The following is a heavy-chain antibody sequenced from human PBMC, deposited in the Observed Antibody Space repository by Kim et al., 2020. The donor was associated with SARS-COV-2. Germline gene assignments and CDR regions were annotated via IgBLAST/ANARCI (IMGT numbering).Heavy chain of an antibody. J-gene: IGHJ6*02. CDR1: GFTFSSYS. CDR2: ISSSSSYI. D-gene: IGHD2-2*01. CDR3: ARVTVPSAPNAPSNYYYYYGMDV. V-gene: IGHV3-21*01. Sequence: GGSLRLSCAASGFTFSSYSMNWVRQAPGKGLEWVSSISSSSSYIYYADSVKGRFTISRDNTKNSLYLQMNSLRAEDTAVYYCARVTVPSAPNAPSNYYYYYGMDVWGQGTTVTVSS.